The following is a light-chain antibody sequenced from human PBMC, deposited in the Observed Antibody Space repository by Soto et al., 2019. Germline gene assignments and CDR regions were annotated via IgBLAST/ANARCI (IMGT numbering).Light chain of an antibody. CDR1: SSDVGGYNY. J-gene: IGLJ2*01. Sequence: QSVLTQPASVSGSPGQSITISCTGTSSDVGGYNYVSWYQQHPGKAPKLMIYDVSNRPSGVSNRFSGSKSGNTASLTISGLRAEDEADYYCSSYTGSSTHVIFGGGTKVTVL. V-gene: IGLV2-14*01. CDR3: SSYTGSSTHVI. CDR2: DVS.